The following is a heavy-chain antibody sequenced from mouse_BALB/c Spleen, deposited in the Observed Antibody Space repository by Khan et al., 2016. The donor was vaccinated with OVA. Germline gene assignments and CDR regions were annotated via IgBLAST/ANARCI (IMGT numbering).Heavy chain of an antibody. Sequence: IQLVQSGPELVKPGASVKISCKASGYSFTGYFMHWVMQSHGKSLEWIGRINPHFGETFYNQKFVDKATLTVDESSSTAHLELRSLASEDSAVYYCAGIYGSDLDYWGQGTTLTVSS. J-gene: IGHJ2*01. CDR2: INPHFGET. CDR1: GYSFTGYF. D-gene: IGHD1-1*01. V-gene: IGHV1-20*02. CDR3: AGIYGSDLDY.